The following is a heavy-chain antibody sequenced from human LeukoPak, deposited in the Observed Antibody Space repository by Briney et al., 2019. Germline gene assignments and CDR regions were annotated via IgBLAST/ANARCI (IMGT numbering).Heavy chain of an antibody. D-gene: IGHD2-21*02. J-gene: IGHJ4*02. CDR2: ISGSGGST. Sequence: GGSLRLSYAASGFTFSSYAMSWVRQAPGKGLEWVSAISGSGGSTYYADSVKGRFTISRDNSKNTLYLQMNSLRAEDTAVYYCAKTLVLVTAIPYYFDYWGQGTLVTVSS. CDR1: GFTFSSYA. V-gene: IGHV3-23*01. CDR3: AKTLVLVTAIPYYFDY.